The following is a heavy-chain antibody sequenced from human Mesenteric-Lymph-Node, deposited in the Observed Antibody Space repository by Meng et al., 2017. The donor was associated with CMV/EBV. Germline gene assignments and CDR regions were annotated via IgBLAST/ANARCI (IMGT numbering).Heavy chain of an antibody. D-gene: IGHD3-16*01. V-gene: IGHV3-13*01. CDR2: IGTAGDT. Sequence: ESLKISCAASGFTFSSYDMHWVRQATGKGLEWVSAIGTAGDTYYPGSVKGRFTISRDNAKNSLYLQMNSLRAEDTAVYYCARDGAPYYWGQGTLVTVSS. CDR1: GFTFSSYD. J-gene: IGHJ4*02. CDR3: ARDGAPYY.